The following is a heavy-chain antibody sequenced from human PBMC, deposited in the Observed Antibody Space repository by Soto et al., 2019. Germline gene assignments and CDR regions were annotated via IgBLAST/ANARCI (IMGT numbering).Heavy chain of an antibody. Sequence: QVQLVESGGGMVQPGRSLRLTCAASGFIFSGSGMHWVRQAPGKGLEWVALISYDGSRTYYADSVRDRFTISRDNGQNTLYLQMNSLRAEETAVYFCARWVGGSMYDNSGKYDSWGQGTLVIVSS. CDR2: ISYDGSRT. CDR3: ARWVGGSMYDNSGKYDS. J-gene: IGHJ5*01. V-gene: IGHV3-30*03. D-gene: IGHD3-22*01. CDR1: GFIFSGSG.